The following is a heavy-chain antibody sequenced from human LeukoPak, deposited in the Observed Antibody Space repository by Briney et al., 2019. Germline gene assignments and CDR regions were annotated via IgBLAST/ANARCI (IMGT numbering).Heavy chain of an antibody. V-gene: IGHV3-30*02. CDR3: AKDLEDIVVVPAALGEES. J-gene: IGHJ4*02. Sequence: PGGSLRLSCAASGFTFSSYTMNWVRQAPGKGLEWVAFIRYDGSNKYYADSVKGRFTISRDNSKNTLYLQMNSLRAEDTAVYYCAKDLEDIVVVPAALGEESWGQGTLVTVSS. D-gene: IGHD2-2*01. CDR1: GFTFSSYT. CDR2: IRYDGSNK.